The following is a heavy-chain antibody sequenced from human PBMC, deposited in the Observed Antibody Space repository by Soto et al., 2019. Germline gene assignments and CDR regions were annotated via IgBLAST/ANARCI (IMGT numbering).Heavy chain of an antibody. CDR2: IYYSGST. Sequence: SETLSLTCTVSGGSISSGAYYWSWIRQHPGKGLEWIGYIYYSGSTYYNPSLKSRVTISVDTSKNQFSLKLSSVTAADTAVYYCARRWGYSFDYWGQGTLVTVSS. D-gene: IGHD7-27*01. J-gene: IGHJ4*02. CDR1: GGSISSGAYY. V-gene: IGHV4-30-4*08. CDR3: ARRWGYSFDY.